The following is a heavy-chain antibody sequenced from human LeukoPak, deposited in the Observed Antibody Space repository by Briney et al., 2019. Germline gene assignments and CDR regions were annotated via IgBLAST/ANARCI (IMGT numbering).Heavy chain of an antibody. CDR2: ISGSGGST. CDR3: AKDESWFGELNYFDY. CDR1: GFTFSSYA. V-gene: IGHV3-23*01. J-gene: IGHJ4*02. Sequence: GGSLRLSCAASGFTFSSYAMSWVRQAPGKGLEWVSAISGSGGSTYYADSVKGRFTISRDNSKNTLYLQMNSLRAEDTAVYYCAKDESWFGELNYFDYWGQGTLVTVSS. D-gene: IGHD3-10*01.